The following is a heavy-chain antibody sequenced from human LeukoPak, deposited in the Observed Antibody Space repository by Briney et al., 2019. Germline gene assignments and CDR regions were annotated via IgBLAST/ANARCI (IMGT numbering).Heavy chain of an antibody. V-gene: IGHV3-23*01. CDR2: ISGSDGST. Sequence: GVSLRLSCAASGFTFSSYAMTWVRQAPGKGLEWVSSISGSDGSTYYADSVKGRFTISRDNSKNTLYLQMNSLRAEDTAVYYCAYMRGLYYGIDYWGQGTLVTVSS. J-gene: IGHJ4*02. CDR1: GFTFSSYA. CDR3: AYMRGLYYGIDY. D-gene: IGHD3-10*01.